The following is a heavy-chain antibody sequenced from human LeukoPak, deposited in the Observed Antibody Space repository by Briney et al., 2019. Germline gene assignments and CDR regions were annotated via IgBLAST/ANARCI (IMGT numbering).Heavy chain of an antibody. J-gene: IGHJ6*03. V-gene: IGHV4-34*01. Sequence: SETLSLTCAVYGGSFSGYYWSWIRQPPGKGLEWIGEINHSGSTNYSPSLKSRVTISVDTSKNQFSLKLSSVTAADTAVYYCARNYYGSGSYARYYYYYYMDVWGKGTTVTVSS. D-gene: IGHD3-10*01. CDR1: GGSFSGYY. CDR3: ARNYYGSGSYARYYYYYYMDV. CDR2: INHSGST.